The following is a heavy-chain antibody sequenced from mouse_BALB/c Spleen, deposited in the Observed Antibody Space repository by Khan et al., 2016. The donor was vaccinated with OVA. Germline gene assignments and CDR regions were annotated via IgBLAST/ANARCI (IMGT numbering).Heavy chain of an antibody. CDR1: GFTFSDYG. CDR2: ISALAYTI. CDR3: ARGGGTWPFAY. Sequence: EVELVESGGGLVQPGGSRKLSCAASGFTFSDYGMAWVRQAPGQGPEWVAFISALAYTIYYADTVTGRFTLSRDNSKNTLYLDMSRLWSEDTAIYYGARGGGTWPFAYWGLGTLVTVSA. J-gene: IGHJ3*01. V-gene: IGHV5-15*02.